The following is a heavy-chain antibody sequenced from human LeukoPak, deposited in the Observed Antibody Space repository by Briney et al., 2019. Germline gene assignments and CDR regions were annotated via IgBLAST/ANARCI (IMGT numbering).Heavy chain of an antibody. V-gene: IGHV4-34*01. Sequence: SETLSLTCAVYGGPFSGYYWSWIRQPPGKGVEGIGEINHSGSTNYNPSLQSRVTISVDTSKNQFSLKLSSVTAADTAVYYCARHGGGWYTEYFQHWGQGTLVTVSS. J-gene: IGHJ1*01. D-gene: IGHD6-19*01. CDR1: GGPFSGYY. CDR3: ARHGGGWYTEYFQH. CDR2: INHSGST.